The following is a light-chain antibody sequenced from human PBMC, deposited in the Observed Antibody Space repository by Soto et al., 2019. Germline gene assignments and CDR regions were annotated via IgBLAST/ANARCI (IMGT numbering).Light chain of an antibody. J-gene: IGKJ2*01. CDR1: QSVRSGY. V-gene: IGKV3-20*01. CDR3: QQYATSPST. Sequence: DIVLQQSPGTLSLSPGESATLSCRASQSVRSGYLAWYQQKPGQAPRLLIYGASSRASGIRDSFSGSGSGTDFNLTISRLEPEDFAVYYCQQYATSPSTFGQGTKLEIK. CDR2: GAS.